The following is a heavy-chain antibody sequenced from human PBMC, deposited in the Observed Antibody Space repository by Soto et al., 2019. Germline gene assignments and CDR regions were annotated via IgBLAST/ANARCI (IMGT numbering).Heavy chain of an antibody. D-gene: IGHD4-17*01. J-gene: IGHJ6*03. CDR3: ARFDYGDYRVLPYYYYYMDV. V-gene: IGHV4-39*01. CDR2: IYYSGST. CDR1: GGSISSSSYY. Sequence: SETLSLTCTVSGGSISSSSYYWGWIRQPPGKGLEWIGSIYYSGSTYYNPSLKSRVTISVDTSKNQFSLKLSSVTAADTAVYYCARFDYGDYRVLPYYYYYMDVWGKGTTVTVSS.